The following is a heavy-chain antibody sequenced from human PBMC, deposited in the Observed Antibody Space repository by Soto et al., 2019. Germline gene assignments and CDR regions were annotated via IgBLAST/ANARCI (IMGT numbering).Heavy chain of an antibody. CDR1: GFIFSNYA. D-gene: IGHD2-15*01. Sequence: EVQLLESGGGLVQPGGSLRLSCAPSGFIFSNYAMSWVRQARGKGLEWVSAISGSGADTYYTESVKGRFTISRDNFKNTLYLQKNSLRAEDTAVYYCAKDTGRGGGSVFDYWGQGTLVTVSS. J-gene: IGHJ4*02. CDR2: ISGSGADT. V-gene: IGHV3-23*01. CDR3: AKDTGRGGGSVFDY.